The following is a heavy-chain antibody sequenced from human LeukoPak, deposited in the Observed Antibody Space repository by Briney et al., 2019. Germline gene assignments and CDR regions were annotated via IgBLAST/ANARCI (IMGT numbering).Heavy chain of an antibody. CDR1: GSTFSNAW. Sequence: GGSLRLSCATSGSTFSNAWMNWDRQAPGKGLEWVSHIRSSSETFYADSVKGRFTISRDNARNSLYLQMNNLRGEDTAIYYCARDAGNSGYGCDLWGQGTLVTVSS. J-gene: IGHJ5*02. CDR2: IRSSSET. V-gene: IGHV3-69-1*01. D-gene: IGHD5-12*01. CDR3: ARDAGNSGYGCDL.